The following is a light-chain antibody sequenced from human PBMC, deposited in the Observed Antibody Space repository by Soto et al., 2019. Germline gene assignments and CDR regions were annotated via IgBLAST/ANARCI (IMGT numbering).Light chain of an antibody. CDR1: RTDAGGYNY. Sequence: QSALTQPASMSGSPGQSITISRTGTRTDAGGYNYVSWYQQHPAKVPKLLIYEVSNRPSGVSNRFSGSKSGSTASLTISGLQPEDEGDYYCSSYTRSNTWVFGGGTKVTVL. V-gene: IGLV2-14*01. J-gene: IGLJ3*02. CDR2: EVS. CDR3: SSYTRSNTWV.